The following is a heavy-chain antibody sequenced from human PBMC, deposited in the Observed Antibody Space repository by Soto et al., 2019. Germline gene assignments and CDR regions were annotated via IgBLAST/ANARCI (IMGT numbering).Heavy chain of an antibody. D-gene: IGHD6-13*01. CDR1: GGTFSSYA. J-gene: IGHJ5*02. CDR3: AYCSSWEYNWFDP. Sequence: ASVKVSCKASGGTFSSYAISWVRQAPGQGLEWMGGIIPIFGTANYAQKFQGRVTITADESTSTAYMELSSLRSEDTAVYYCAYCSSWEYNWFDPWGQGTLVTVSS. V-gene: IGHV1-69*13. CDR2: IIPIFGTA.